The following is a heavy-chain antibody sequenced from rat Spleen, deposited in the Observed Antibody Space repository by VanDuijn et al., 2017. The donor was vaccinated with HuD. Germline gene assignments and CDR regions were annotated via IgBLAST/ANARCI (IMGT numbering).Heavy chain of an antibody. CDR2: ISYDGTTT. CDR3: TTGAD. Sequence: EVQLVESDGGLVQPGRSLKLSCAASGFTFSDYYMAWVRQAPTKGLEWVATISYDGTTTSYRDSVKGRFTVSRDNAKSTLYLQMDSLRSEDTATYYCTTGADWGQGVMVTVSS. CDR1: GFTFSDYY. V-gene: IGHV5-20*01. J-gene: IGHJ2*01.